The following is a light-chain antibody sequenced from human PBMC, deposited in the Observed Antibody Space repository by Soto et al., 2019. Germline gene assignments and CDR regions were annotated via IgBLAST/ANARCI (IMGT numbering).Light chain of an antibody. J-gene: IGLJ3*02. CDR3: QSYDSRLSGSV. V-gene: IGLV1-40*01. CDR2: SNI. CDR1: SFNIGAGYD. Sequence: QSVLTQPPSVSGAPGQRVTISCTGSSFNIGAGYDVHWYQQFPGTAPKLLISSNINRPSGVPDRFSGSKSGTSASLAITGLQAEDEADYYCQSYDSRLSGSVFGGGTQLTVL.